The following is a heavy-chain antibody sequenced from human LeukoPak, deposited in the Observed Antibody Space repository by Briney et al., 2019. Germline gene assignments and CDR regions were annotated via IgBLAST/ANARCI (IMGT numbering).Heavy chain of an antibody. Sequence: ASVKVSCKASGYSFTGYYLHWVRQAPGQGLEWMGRITPNNGGTNYAQKFQGRVTMTRDTSISTAYIELSRLRSDDTAVYYCARDGRPSWVVVAALLDYWGQGTLVTVSS. CDR2: ITPNNGGT. J-gene: IGHJ4*02. D-gene: IGHD2-15*01. V-gene: IGHV1-2*06. CDR3: ARDGRPSWVVVAALLDY. CDR1: GYSFTGYY.